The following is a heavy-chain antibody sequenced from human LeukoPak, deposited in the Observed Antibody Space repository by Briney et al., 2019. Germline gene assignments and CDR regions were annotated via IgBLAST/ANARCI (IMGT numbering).Heavy chain of an antibody. V-gene: IGHV5-10-1*01. J-gene: IGHJ6*02. CDR2: IDPSDSYT. Sequence: GESLKISCKGSGYSFTSYWISWVRQMPGKGLEWMGRIDPSDSYTNYSPSFQGHVTISADKSISTAYLQWSSLKASDTAMYYCATGGVVVVPAAILSPSYYYGMDVWGQGTTVTVSS. CDR1: GYSFTSYW. D-gene: IGHD2-2*01. CDR3: ATGGVVVVPAAILSPSYYYGMDV.